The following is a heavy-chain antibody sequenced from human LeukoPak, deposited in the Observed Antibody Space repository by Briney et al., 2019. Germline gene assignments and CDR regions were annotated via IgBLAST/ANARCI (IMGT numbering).Heavy chain of an antibody. CDR2: VKPDGGDK. CDR3: ARHSDRRDDF. CDR1: GFIFSSHW. V-gene: IGHV3-7*05. Sequence: GGSLRLSCAASGFIFSSHWMTWVRQAPGKGLQWVASVKPDGGDKYYVDSVKGRFIISRDNAKNSLFLQMSSLQAEDMAVYYCARHSDRRDDFWGQESLVTVSS. J-gene: IGHJ4*02.